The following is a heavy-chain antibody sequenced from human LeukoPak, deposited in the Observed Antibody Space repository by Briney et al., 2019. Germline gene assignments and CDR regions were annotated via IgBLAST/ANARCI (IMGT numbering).Heavy chain of an antibody. CDR1: GGSISSSTYY. J-gene: IGHJ4*02. D-gene: IGHD6-13*01. V-gene: IGHV4-39*01. CDR3: AGIAATGTTFGSFDY. CDR2: IYYSGIT. Sequence: SETLSLTCPVSGGSISSSTYYWGWIRQPPGKGLEWIGSIYYSGITYCNPSLKSRVTMSVDTSKNQFSLKLSSVTAADTAVYYCAGIAATGTTFGSFDYWGQGTLVTVSS.